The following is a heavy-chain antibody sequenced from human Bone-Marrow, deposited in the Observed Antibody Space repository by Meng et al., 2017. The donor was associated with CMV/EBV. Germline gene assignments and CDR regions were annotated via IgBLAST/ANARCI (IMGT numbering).Heavy chain of an antibody. J-gene: IGHJ5*02. CDR1: GYTFTGYY. D-gene: IGHD2-15*01. V-gene: IGHV1-2*02. CDR3: ARDVAIYCSGGSCYRGSYWFDP. Sequence: ASVKVSCKASGYTFTGYYMHWVRQAPGQGLEWMGWINPNSGGTNYAQKFQGRVTMTRDTSISTAYMELSRLRSDDTAVYYCARDVAIYCSGGSCYRGSYWFDPWGQGPLDPVSS. CDR2: INPNSGGT.